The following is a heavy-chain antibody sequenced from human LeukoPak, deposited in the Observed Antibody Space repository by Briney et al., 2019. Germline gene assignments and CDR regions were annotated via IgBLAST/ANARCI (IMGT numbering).Heavy chain of an antibody. D-gene: IGHD5/OR15-5a*01. V-gene: IGHV1-8*01. J-gene: IGHJ4*02. CDR2: MGVRHGYT. CDR3: ARGWISGDVSEYYFEI. CDR1: GYTFTSYG. Sequence: ASVKVSCKASGYTFTSYGINWVRQAPGQGLEWMGWMGVRHGYTGSAQRFQGRITMTRDTSISTAYMELSSLTSDDTAVYYCARGWISGDVSEYYFEIWGQGTLVTVSS.